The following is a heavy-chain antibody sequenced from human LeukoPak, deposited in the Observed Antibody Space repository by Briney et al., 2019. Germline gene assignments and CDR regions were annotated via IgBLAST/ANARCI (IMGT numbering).Heavy chain of an antibody. Sequence: GGSLRLSCAASGFTFVDYAMHWVRQAPGKGLEWVSGISWNSGSIGYADSVKGRFTISRDNAKNSLYLQMNSLRAEDTALYYCAKDMGDYYYGMDVWGQGTTVTVSS. CDR1: GFTFVDYA. J-gene: IGHJ6*02. CDR3: AKDMGDYYYGMDV. CDR2: ISWNSGSI. D-gene: IGHD1-26*01. V-gene: IGHV3-9*01.